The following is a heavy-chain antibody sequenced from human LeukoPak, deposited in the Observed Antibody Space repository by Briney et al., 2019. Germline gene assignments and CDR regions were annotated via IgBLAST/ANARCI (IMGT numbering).Heavy chain of an antibody. V-gene: IGHV1-8*01. CDR3: ARSTDSSAPYYYYHMDV. CDR1: EYTFASFD. CDR2: MNPNSGNT. D-gene: IGHD6-6*01. Sequence: GASVKVSCKASEYTFASFDINWVRQATGHRLEWMGWMNPNSGNTGYAQKFQGRVTMTRDTSINTAYMELSNLRSEDTAVYYCARSTDSSAPYYYYHMDVWGEGTTVTVSS. J-gene: IGHJ6*03.